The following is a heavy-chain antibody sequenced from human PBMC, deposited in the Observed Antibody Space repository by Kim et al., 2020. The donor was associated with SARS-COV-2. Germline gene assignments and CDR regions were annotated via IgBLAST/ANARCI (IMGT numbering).Heavy chain of an antibody. D-gene: IGHD2-15*01. CDR1: GYTFTSYA. V-gene: IGHV1-3*01. CDR2: INAGNGNT. Sequence: ASVKVSCKASGYTFTSYAMHWVRQAPGQRLEWMGWINAGNGNTKYSQKFQGRVTITRDTSASTAYMELSSLRSEDTAVYYCARERSPGYCSGGSCPDAFDIWGQGTMVTVSS. J-gene: IGHJ3*02. CDR3: ARERSPGYCSGGSCPDAFDI.